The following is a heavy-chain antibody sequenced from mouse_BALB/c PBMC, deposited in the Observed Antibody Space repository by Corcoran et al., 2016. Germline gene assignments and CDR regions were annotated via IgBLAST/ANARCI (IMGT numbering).Heavy chain of an antibody. CDR3: ARWGMTTFDY. V-gene: IGHV1-18*01. D-gene: IGHD1-1*01. CDR1: GYTFTDYK. J-gene: IGHJ2*01. CDR2: INPRSGGT. Sequence: EVLLQQSGPELVKTGASVKIPCKASGYTFTDYKMDWVKQSHGKSLAWIGDINPRSGGTIYNQTFKGKATLTVDKSSSTAYMELRSLTSEDTAVYYCARWGMTTFDYWGQGTTVTVSS.